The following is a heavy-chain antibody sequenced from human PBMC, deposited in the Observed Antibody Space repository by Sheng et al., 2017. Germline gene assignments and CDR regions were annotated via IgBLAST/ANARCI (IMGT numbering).Heavy chain of an antibody. D-gene: IGHD3-10*01. Sequence: QVQLQESGPGLVKPSETLSLTCTVSNYSINSGFYWGWIRQSPGKGLEWIGSIYHSGSTNYNPSLRSRVFISLDTSKNQFSLTLRSVTAADTAVYYCGREGLVWSGSYYNVALDYWGQGTLVTVSS. V-gene: IGHV4-38-2*02. CDR1: NYSINSGFY. CDR3: GREGLVWSGSYYNVALDY. CDR2: IYHSGST. J-gene: IGHJ4*02.